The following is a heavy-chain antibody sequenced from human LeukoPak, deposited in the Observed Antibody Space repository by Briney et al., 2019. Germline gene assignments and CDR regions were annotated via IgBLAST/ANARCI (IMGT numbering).Heavy chain of an antibody. J-gene: IGHJ3*02. D-gene: IGHD3-22*01. Sequence: GESLKISCKGSGYSFTSYWIGWVRRMPGKGLGWMGIIYPGDSDTRYSPSFQGQVTISADKSISTAYLQWSSLKASDTAMYYCARQRSTYYYDSSGQTTPPADAFDIWGQGTMVTVSS. V-gene: IGHV5-51*01. CDR2: IYPGDSDT. CDR3: ARQRSTYYYDSSGQTTPPADAFDI. CDR1: GYSFTSYW.